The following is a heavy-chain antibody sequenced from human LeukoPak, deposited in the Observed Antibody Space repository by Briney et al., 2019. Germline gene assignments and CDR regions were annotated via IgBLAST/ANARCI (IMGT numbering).Heavy chain of an antibody. Sequence: SQTLSLTRTVSGGSISSGGYYWSWIRQHPGKGLEWIGYIYYSGSTYYNPSLKSRVTISVDTSKNQFSLKLSSVTAADTAVYYCARGGYSYGQYYFDYWGQGTLVTVSS. J-gene: IGHJ4*02. CDR2: IYYSGST. CDR3: ARGGYSYGQYYFDY. D-gene: IGHD5-18*01. V-gene: IGHV4-31*03. CDR1: GGSISSGGYY.